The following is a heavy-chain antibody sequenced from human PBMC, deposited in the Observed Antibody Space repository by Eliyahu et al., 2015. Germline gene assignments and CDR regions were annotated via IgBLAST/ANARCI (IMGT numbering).Heavy chain of an antibody. CDR2: IRDSGDNT. J-gene: IGHJ4*02. CDR1: GFTFSSYA. Sequence: EVQMLESGGGLVQPGGSLXLSCEPXGFTFSSYAMCWVRQAPGKGLEWVAGIRDSGDNTYYADSAKGRFTISRDNSKNTVFLQMDGLRVEDTAVYYCAKDHLKDYPYYFDYWGQGTLVTVSS. V-gene: IGHV3-23*01. D-gene: IGHD2-15*01. CDR3: AKDHLKDYPYYFDY.